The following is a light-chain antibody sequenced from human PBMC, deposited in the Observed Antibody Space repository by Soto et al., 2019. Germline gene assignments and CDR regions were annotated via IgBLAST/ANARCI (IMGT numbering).Light chain of an antibody. CDR1: QSVSNNY. CDR3: QQYDSSPPT. Sequence: EIMLTQSPGTLSLSPGERATLSCRASQSVSNNYLAWYQQKPGQAPRLLIYGASNRATGIPDRFSGSGSGTDFTLIISILQPEDFAVYCCQQYDSSPPTFGQGTKVDTK. CDR2: GAS. J-gene: IGKJ1*01. V-gene: IGKV3-20*01.